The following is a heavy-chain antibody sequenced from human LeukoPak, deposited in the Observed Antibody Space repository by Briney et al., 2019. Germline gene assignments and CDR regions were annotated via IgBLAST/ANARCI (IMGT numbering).Heavy chain of an antibody. CDR1: GFTFSSNG. Sequence: QPGGSLRLSCAASGFTFSSNGMHWVRQAPGKGLEWVAVIWYDGSNKYYADSVKGRFTISRDNSKNTLYLQMNSLRAEDTAVYYCARDSYDSSGIDYWGQGTLVTVSS. V-gene: IGHV3-33*08. CDR3: ARDSYDSSGIDY. CDR2: IWYDGSNK. D-gene: IGHD3-22*01. J-gene: IGHJ4*02.